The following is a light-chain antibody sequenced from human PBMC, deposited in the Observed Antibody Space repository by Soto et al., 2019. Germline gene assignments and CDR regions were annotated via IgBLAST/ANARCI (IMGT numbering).Light chain of an antibody. CDR1: QSVSNNY. Sequence: IVLTQSPGTLSLSPGERATLSCRASQSVSNNYLAWYQQKPGQAPRLLIYGASSRATGIPDRFSGSGSGTDFTLTISRLEPEDFAVYYCQQYGNSPQTFGQGTKVDIK. CDR2: GAS. CDR3: QQYGNSPQT. V-gene: IGKV3-20*01. J-gene: IGKJ1*01.